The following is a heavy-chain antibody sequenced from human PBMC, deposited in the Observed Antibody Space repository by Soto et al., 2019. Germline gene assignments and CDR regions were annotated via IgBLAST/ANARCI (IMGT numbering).Heavy chain of an antibody. CDR2: INPIFGTA. Sequence: ASVKVSCKASGGTLSCYAISWVRKAPGQGLQWMGAINPIFGTANYAQKFQGRVTITADESTSTAYMELSSLRSEDTAVYYCARDRNPWIQLWLSYGMDVWGQGTTVTVS. CDR3: ARDRNPWIQLWLSYGMDV. V-gene: IGHV1-69*13. J-gene: IGHJ6*02. D-gene: IGHD5-18*01. CDR1: GGTLSCYA.